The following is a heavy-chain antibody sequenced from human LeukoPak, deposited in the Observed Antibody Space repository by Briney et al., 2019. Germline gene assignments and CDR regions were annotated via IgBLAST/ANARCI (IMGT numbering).Heavy chain of an antibody. Sequence: GASVKVSCKASGYTFTGYYMHWVRQAPGQGLEWMGWINPNSGGTNFAQKFQGRVTMTRDTSISTAYMELSSLTSDDTAVYYCARDASSSAAPYNWFDPWGQGTLVTVSS. V-gene: IGHV1-2*02. D-gene: IGHD6-13*01. J-gene: IGHJ5*02. CDR1: GYTFTGYY. CDR3: ARDASSSAAPYNWFDP. CDR2: INPNSGGT.